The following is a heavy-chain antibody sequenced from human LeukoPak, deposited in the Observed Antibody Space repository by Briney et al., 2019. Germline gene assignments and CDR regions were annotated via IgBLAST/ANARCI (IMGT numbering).Heavy chain of an antibody. D-gene: IGHD3-22*01. CDR3: ARTYYYDSSGYYDTIGYAFDI. CDR1: GITFSSYG. Sequence: PGGSLRLSCAASGITFSSYGMNWVRQAPGKGLEWVSSISSSSSYIYYADSVKGRFTISRDNAKNSLYLQMNSLRAEDTAVYYCARTYYYDSSGYYDTIGYAFDIWGQGTMVTVSS. J-gene: IGHJ3*02. CDR2: ISSSSSYI. V-gene: IGHV3-21*01.